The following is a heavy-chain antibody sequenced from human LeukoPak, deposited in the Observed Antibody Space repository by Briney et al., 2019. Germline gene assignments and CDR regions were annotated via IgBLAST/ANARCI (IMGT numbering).Heavy chain of an antibody. V-gene: IGHV4-39*07. D-gene: IGHD3-22*01. CDR1: GGSFSSSSYY. Sequence: SETLSLTCTVSGGSFSSSSYYWGWIRQPPGKGLEWIGSIFYRGSNYHNPSLKSRVTLSIDTSKNQFSLKLSSVTAADTAVYYCARSILRYYYAASGYYPYFFDYWGQGMLVTVSS. J-gene: IGHJ4*02. CDR2: IFYRGSN. CDR3: ARSILRYYYAASGYYPYFFDY.